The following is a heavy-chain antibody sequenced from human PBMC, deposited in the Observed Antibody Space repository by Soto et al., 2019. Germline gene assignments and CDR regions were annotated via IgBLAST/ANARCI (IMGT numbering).Heavy chain of an antibody. Sequence: SETLSLTCTVSGGSISSYYWSWIRQPPGKGLEWIGYIYYSGSTNYNPSLKSRVTISVDTSKNQFSLKLGSVTAADTAVYYCARDFWSGHWFDPWGQGTLVTVSS. J-gene: IGHJ5*02. V-gene: IGHV4-59*01. D-gene: IGHD3-3*01. CDR1: GGSISSYY. CDR3: ARDFWSGHWFDP. CDR2: IYYSGST.